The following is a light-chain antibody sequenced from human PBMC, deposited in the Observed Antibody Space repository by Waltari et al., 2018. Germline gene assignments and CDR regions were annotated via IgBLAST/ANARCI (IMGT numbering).Light chain of an antibody. CDR1: NIGSKS. V-gene: IGLV3-21*04. CDR3: QVWDSSSDHPYNV. J-gene: IGLJ6*01. Sequence: SYVLTQPPSVSVAPGKTARITCGGNNIGSKSVHWYQQKPGQAPVLVIYYDSDRPSGIPERFSGSNSGNTATLTISRVEAGDEADDYCQVWDSSSDHPYNVFGSGTKVTVL. CDR2: YDS.